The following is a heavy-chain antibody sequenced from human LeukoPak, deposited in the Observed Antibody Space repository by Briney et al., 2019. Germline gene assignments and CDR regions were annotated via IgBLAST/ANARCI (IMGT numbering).Heavy chain of an antibody. CDR3: LIFPGR. CDR2: IKSRADGGTT. D-gene: IGHD3-3*01. V-gene: IGHV3-15*05. CDR1: GFSVINAW. Sequence: TGGSLRLSCAASGFSVINAWMSWVRQAPGQGLEWVGRIKSRADGGTTGYAAPVEGRFSISRDDSENTVYLQMNSLQIDDTALYYCLIFPGRWGQGTLVTVSS. J-gene: IGHJ4*02.